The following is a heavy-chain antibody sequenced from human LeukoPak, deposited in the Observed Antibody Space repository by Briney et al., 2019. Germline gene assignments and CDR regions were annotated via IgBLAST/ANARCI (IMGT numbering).Heavy chain of an antibody. V-gene: IGHV1-8*01. Sequence: ASVKVSCKASGYTFISYDINWVRQATGQGLEWMGWMNPNSGNTGYAQKFQGRVTVTRNTSISTAYMELSSLRSEDTAVYYCARRGATSPPNIYCGGDCYTRNWFDPWGQGTQVTVSS. CDR2: MNPNSGNT. J-gene: IGHJ5*02. CDR1: GYTFISYD. CDR3: ARRGATSPPNIYCGGDCYTRNWFDP. D-gene: IGHD2-21*01.